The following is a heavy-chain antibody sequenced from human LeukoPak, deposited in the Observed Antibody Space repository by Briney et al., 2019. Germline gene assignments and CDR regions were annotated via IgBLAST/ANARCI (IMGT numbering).Heavy chain of an antibody. CDR2: IYYSGIT. J-gene: IGHJ4*02. D-gene: IGHD3-10*01. CDR1: GGSISIGGYY. V-gene: IGHV4-31*03. CDR3: ARVTSGEFADY. Sequence: SETLSLTCTVSGGSISIGGYYWSWIRQHPGKGLEWIGYIYYSGITYYNPSLKSRVTISVDTSKNQFSLYLSSVTAADTAVYYCARVTSGEFADYWGQGTLVTVSS.